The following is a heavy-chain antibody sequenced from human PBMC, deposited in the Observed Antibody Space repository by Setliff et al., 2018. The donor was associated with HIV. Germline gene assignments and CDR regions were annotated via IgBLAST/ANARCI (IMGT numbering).Heavy chain of an antibody. Sequence: HPGGSLRLSCAASGFTFSTYAMSWVRQAPGKGLEWVSVVGGSGDITYYADSVKGRFTISRDNSKDTMYLQMNSLRDEDTAQYYCAKGYYYDSGGGRVRAFDIWGQGTMVTVSS. CDR3: AKGYYYDSGGGRVRAFDI. J-gene: IGHJ3*02. CDR2: VGGSGDIT. V-gene: IGHV3-23*01. CDR1: GFTFSTYA. D-gene: IGHD3-22*01.